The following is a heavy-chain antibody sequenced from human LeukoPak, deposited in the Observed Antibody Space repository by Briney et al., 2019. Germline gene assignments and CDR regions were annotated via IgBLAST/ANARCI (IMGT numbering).Heavy chain of an antibody. Sequence: PGGSLRLSCAASGFTVSNFWMHWVRQAPGQGLVWVSRINSDGTSTNYADSVKGRLTISRDNTKNTLYLQMNSLTVEDTAVYYCARETWTRGGDAFDIWGGATMVAASS. CDR3: ARETWTRGGDAFDI. CDR2: INSDGTST. D-gene: IGHD3-10*01. CDR1: GFTVSNFW. J-gene: IGHJ3*02. V-gene: IGHV3-74*01.